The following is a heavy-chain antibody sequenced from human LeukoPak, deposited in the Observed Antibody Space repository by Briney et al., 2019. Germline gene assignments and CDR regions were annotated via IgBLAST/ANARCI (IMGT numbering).Heavy chain of an antibody. Sequence: GGSLRLSCAASGFTFSDYYMSWIRQAPGKGLEWVSYINNSGRTIYYADSVKDRFTISRDNVKNSLYLQMNSLRADDTAVYYCARDLVRGVINTDYWGQGTLVTVSS. CDR1: GFTFSDYY. D-gene: IGHD3-10*01. CDR2: INNSGRTI. CDR3: ARDLVRGVINTDY. V-gene: IGHV3-11*01. J-gene: IGHJ4*02.